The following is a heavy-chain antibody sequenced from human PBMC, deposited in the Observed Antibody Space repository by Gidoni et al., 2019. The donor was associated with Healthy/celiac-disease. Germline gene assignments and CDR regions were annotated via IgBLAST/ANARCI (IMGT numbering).Heavy chain of an antibody. Sequence: QVQLVQSGAEVKKPGSSVKVSCKASGGTFSSYAISWVRQAPGQGLEWMGGIIPIFGTANYAQKVQGRVTITADESKSTGYMELRSLRSEETAGYYCARGPYDSSGYAFDIWGQGTMVTVSS. CDR1: GGTFSSYA. D-gene: IGHD3-22*01. V-gene: IGHV1-69*01. CDR3: ARGPYDSSGYAFDI. J-gene: IGHJ3*02. CDR2: IIPIFGTA.